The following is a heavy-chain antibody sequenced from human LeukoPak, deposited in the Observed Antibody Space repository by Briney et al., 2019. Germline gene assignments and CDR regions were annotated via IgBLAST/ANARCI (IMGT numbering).Heavy chain of an antibody. CDR1: GGSFSGYY. Sequence: SEILSLTCAVYGGSFSGYYWSWIRQPPGKGLEWIGEINHSGSTNYNPSLKSRVTISVDTSKNQFSLKLSSVTAADTAVYYCARGGNVGTFDYWGQGTLVTVSS. CDR2: INHSGST. V-gene: IGHV4-34*01. J-gene: IGHJ4*02. D-gene: IGHD7-27*01. CDR3: ARGGNVGTFDY.